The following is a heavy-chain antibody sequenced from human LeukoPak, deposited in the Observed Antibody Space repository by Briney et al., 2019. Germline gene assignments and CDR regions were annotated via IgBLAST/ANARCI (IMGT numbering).Heavy chain of an antibody. CDR3: ARDREEKYQLPKAVAVFLGFDP. Sequence: ASVKVSCKASGGTFSSYAISWVRQAPGQGLEWMGGIIPIFGTANYAQKFQGRVTITADESTSTAYMEPSSLRSEDTAVYYCARDREEKYQLPKAVAVFLGFDPWGQGTLVTVSS. CDR1: GGTFSSYA. V-gene: IGHV1-69*13. J-gene: IGHJ5*02. D-gene: IGHD2-2*01. CDR2: IIPIFGTA.